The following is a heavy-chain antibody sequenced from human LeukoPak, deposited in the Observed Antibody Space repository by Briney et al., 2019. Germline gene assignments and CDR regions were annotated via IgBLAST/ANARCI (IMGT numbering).Heavy chain of an antibody. CDR2: IKQDGSEK. CDR3: ARDLAAAGTLEVS. V-gene: IGHV3-7*01. J-gene: IGHJ5*02. D-gene: IGHD6-13*01. Sequence: QSGGSLRLSCAASGFTFSSYSMSWVRQAPGKGLEWVANIKQDGSEKYYVDSVKGRFTISRDNAKNSLYLQMNSLRAEDTAVYCCARDLAAAGTLEVSWGQGTLVTVSS. CDR1: GFTFSSYS.